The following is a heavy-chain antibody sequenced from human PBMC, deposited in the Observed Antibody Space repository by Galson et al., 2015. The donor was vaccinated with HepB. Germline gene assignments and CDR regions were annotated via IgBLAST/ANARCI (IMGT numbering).Heavy chain of an antibody. V-gene: IGHV3-48*01. CDR2: ISSSSSTI. Sequence: SLRLSCAASGFTFSSYSMNWVRQAPGKGLEWVSYISSSSSTIYYGDSVKGRFTVSRDNAKNSLYLQMNSLRAEDTAVYYCARCFYSSSWYEDYWGQGTLVTVSS. CDR3: ARCFYSSSWYEDY. D-gene: IGHD6-13*01. CDR1: GFTFSSYS. J-gene: IGHJ4*02.